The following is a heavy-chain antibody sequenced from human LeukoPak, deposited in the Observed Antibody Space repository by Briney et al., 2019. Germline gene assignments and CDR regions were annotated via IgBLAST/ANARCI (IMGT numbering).Heavy chain of an antibody. CDR3: ARAPWLKLPNFDY. J-gene: IGHJ4*02. CDR2: ISYDGSNK. Sequence: PGGSLRLSCAASGFTFSSYAMHWVRQAPGKGLEWVAVISYDGSNKYYADSVKGRFTISRDNSKNTLYLQMNSLRAEDTAVCYCARAPWLKLPNFDYWGQGTLVTVSS. D-gene: IGHD5-24*01. CDR1: GFTFSSYA. V-gene: IGHV3-30*04.